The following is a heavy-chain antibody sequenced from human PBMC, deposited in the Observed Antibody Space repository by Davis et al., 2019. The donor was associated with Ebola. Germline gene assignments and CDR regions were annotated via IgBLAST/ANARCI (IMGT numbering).Heavy chain of an antibody. CDR2: IYTSGST. Sequence: PSETLSLTCSVSGASISNYYWSWIRQPPGKGLEWIGRIYTSGSTNYNPSLKSRVTISVDTSKNQFSLKLSSVTAADTAVYYCARGGSSLHFDYWGQGTLVTVSS. J-gene: IGHJ4*02. CDR3: ARGGSSLHFDY. CDR1: GASISNYY. D-gene: IGHD3-10*01. V-gene: IGHV4-4*07.